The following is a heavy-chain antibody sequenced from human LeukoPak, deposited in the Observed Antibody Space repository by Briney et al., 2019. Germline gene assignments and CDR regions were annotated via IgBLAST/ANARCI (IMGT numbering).Heavy chain of an antibody. Sequence: SETLSLTCTVSGASISSGTYYWSWIRRRAGKGLEWIGRIYTSGSTNYNPSLKSRVTISVDTSNNQFSLKLSSVTAADTAVYYCASELRFLEWLSSYYFDYWGQGTLVTVSS. CDR3: ASELRFLEWLSSYYFDY. J-gene: IGHJ4*02. CDR2: IYTSGST. D-gene: IGHD3-3*01. V-gene: IGHV4-61*02. CDR1: GASISSGTYY.